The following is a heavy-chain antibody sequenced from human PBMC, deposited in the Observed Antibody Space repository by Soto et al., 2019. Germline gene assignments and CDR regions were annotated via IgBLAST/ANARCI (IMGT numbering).Heavy chain of an antibody. CDR2: IKSKTDGGTT. D-gene: IGHD3-16*02. V-gene: IGHV3-15*07. J-gene: IGHJ5*02. CDR1: GFTFSNAW. CDR3: TTADPARLDYDYVWGSYRYTDTA. Sequence: EVQLVESGGGLVKPGGSLRLSCAASGFTFSNAWMNWVRQAPGKGLEWVGRIKSKTDGGTTDYAAPVKGRFTISRDDSKNTLYLQMNSLKTEDTAVYYCTTADPARLDYDYVWGSYRYTDTAWGQGTLVTVSS.